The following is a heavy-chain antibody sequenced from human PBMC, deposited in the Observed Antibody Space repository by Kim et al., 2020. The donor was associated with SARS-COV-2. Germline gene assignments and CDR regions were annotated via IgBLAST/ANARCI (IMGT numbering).Heavy chain of an antibody. CDR2: IYSGGGT. J-gene: IGHJ4*02. CDR3: ARRYSSSWFLDY. D-gene: IGHD6-13*01. Sequence: GGSLRLSCAASGFTVSSNYMSWVRQAPGKGLEWVSVIYSGGGTNYADSVKGRFTISRDNSENTLYLQMNSLRAEDTAVYYCARRYSSSWFLDYWGQGTLVTVSS. V-gene: IGHV3-66*04. CDR1: GFTVSSNY.